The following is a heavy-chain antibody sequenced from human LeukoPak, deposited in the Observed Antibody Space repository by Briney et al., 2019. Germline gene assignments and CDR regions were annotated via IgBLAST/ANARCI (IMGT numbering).Heavy chain of an antibody. CDR1: GFTFSSYS. CDR2: I. V-gene: IGHV3-21*01. D-gene: IGHD2-2*02. J-gene: IGHJ4*02. Sequence: GGSLRLSCAASGFTFSSYSMNWVRQAPGKGLEWVSSIVKGRFTISRDNAKNSLYLQTNSLRAEDTAVYYCARSYFGDCSSTSCYTRPFDYWGQGTLVTVSS. CDR3: ARSYFGDCSSTSCYTRPFDY.